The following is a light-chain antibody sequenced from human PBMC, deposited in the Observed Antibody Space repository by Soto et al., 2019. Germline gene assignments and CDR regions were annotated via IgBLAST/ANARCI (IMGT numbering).Light chain of an antibody. CDR1: QSVSSN. V-gene: IGKV1-39*01. CDR3: QQCYSSPLT. Sequence: DIQITQSPSSLSASVGDRVSIPCRASQSVSSNLNWYQQKPGKAPKLLIYGASSLQSGVPSRFSGSGSGTEFTLTISSLQPEDFAIYYCQQCYSSPLTFGHGTKVDIK. CDR2: GAS. J-gene: IGKJ1*01.